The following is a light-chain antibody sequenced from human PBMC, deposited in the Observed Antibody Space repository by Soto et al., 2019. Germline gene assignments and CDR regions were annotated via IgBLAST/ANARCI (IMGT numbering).Light chain of an antibody. CDR3: QQYYTTPVT. CDR2: WAS. J-gene: IGKJ3*01. V-gene: IGKV4-1*01. CDR1: QSVLSGSNNRNY. Sequence: DIVMTQSPDSLAVSLGERATINCKSSQSVLSGSNNRNYLAWYQQKPGQPPKLLIYWASARESGVPDRFSGSGSGTDFTLSIRSLQAEDVAVYYCQQYYTTPVTFGPGTTVDIK.